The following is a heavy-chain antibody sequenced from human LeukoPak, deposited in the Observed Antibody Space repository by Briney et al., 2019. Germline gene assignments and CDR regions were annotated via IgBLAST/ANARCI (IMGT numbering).Heavy chain of an antibody. J-gene: IGHJ4*02. CDR2: IYYSGST. CDR1: GGSISSSSYY. D-gene: IGHD6-19*01. V-gene: IGHV4-39*01. CDR3: ARHAPYSSGWTGFDY. Sequence: PSETLSLTCTVSGGSISSSSYYWGWIRQPPGKGLEWIGSIYYSGSTYYNPSLKSRVTISVDTSKNQLSLKLSSVTAADTAVYYCARHAPYSSGWTGFDYWGQGTLVTVSS.